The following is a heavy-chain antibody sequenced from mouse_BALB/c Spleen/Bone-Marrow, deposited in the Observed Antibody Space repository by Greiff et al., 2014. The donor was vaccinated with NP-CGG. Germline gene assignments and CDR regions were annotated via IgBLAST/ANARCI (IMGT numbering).Heavy chain of an antibody. J-gene: IGHJ4*01. Sequence: EVKLMESGGALVQPGGSRKLSCAASGFTFSDYGMAWVRQAPGKGPEWVAVISNLAYSIYYTDTVTGRFTISRENAKNTLYLEMSSLRSEDTAMYYCARETTRGAMDYWGQGTSVTVSS. V-gene: IGHV5-15*02. CDR2: ISNLAYSI. CDR1: GFTFSDYG. D-gene: IGHD2-1*01. CDR3: ARETTRGAMDY.